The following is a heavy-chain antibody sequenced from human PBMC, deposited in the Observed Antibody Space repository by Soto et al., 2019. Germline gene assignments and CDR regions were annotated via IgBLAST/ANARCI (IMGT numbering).Heavy chain of an antibody. CDR3: ARDQNGSPHFDY. V-gene: IGHV4-59*01. D-gene: IGHD1-26*01. J-gene: IGHJ4*02. CDR1: GASIRNYY. Sequence: QVHLQESGPGLVKPSETLSLTCTVSGASIRNYYWSWIRQPPGKGLEWIGFSYYSGSTNYNPALTSRVTMSVDTSKNQGSLKLTFVTAADTAVYYCARDQNGSPHFDYWGQGILVTVSS. CDR2: SYYSGST.